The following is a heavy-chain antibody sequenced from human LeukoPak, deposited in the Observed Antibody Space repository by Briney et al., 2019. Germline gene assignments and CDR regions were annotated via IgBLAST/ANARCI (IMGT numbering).Heavy chain of an antibody. CDR3: ATGGSLHGDY. CDR1: RFSFSSHA. Sequence: GGSLRLSCAASRFSFSSHAMDWVRQVPGKGLEWVAFISYNGHETSYADSVEGRFTISRDNWRNTLYLQMNSLRPDDTAVYYCATGGSLHGDYWGQGTLVTVSS. D-gene: IGHD2-15*01. V-gene: IGHV3-30*03. CDR2: ISYNGHET. J-gene: IGHJ4*02.